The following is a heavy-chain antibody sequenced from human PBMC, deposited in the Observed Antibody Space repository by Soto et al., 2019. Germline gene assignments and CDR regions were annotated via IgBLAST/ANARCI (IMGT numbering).Heavy chain of an antibody. J-gene: IGHJ6*04. Sequence: PGGSLRLSCAASGFTFDDYAMHWVRQAPGKGLEWVSGISWNSGSIGYADSVKGRFTISRDNAKNSLYLQMVSLRAEDTALYYCAKGSMDAAAAVPSDVWGKGTTVTVSS. CDR1: GFTFDDYA. CDR2: ISWNSGSI. D-gene: IGHD6-13*01. V-gene: IGHV3-9*01. CDR3: AKGSMDAAAAVPSDV.